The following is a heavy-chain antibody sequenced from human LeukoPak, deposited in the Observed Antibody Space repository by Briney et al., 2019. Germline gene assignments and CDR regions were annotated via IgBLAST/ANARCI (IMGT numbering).Heavy chain of an antibody. CDR1: GGSFSGYY. CDR2: INHSGST. V-gene: IGHV4-34*01. J-gene: IGHJ4*02. Sequence: PSETLSLTCAVYGGSFSGYYWSWIRQPPGKGLEWIGEINHSGSTNYNPSLKSRVTMSVDTSKNQFSLKLSSVTAADTAVYYCARAGYDYVWGSYPGDGRFDYWGQGTLVTVSS. D-gene: IGHD3-16*02. CDR3: ARAGYDYVWGSYPGDGRFDY.